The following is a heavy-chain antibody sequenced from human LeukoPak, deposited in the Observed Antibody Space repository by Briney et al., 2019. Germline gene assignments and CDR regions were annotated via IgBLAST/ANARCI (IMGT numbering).Heavy chain of an antibody. CDR1: GFTFSSYA. V-gene: IGHV3-23*01. J-gene: IGHJ5*02. CDR3: AKDLDSMTTVTRWNWFDP. CDR2: ISGSGGST. Sequence: GGSRRLSCAASGFTFSSYALSWVRQAPGKGLEWVSAISGSGGSTYYAYPVKGRFTISKDNSNNTLLLQMNSPTADDTAVYYFAKDLDSMTTVTRWNWFDPWGQGTLVTVSS. D-gene: IGHD4-17*01.